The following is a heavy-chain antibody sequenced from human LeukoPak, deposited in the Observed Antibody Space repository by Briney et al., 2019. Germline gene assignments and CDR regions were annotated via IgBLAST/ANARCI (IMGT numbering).Heavy chain of an antibody. J-gene: IGHJ4*02. CDR1: GYKFTNYW. CDR2: IYPRDSDT. CDR3: ARQGGPPHY. V-gene: IGHV5-51*01. D-gene: IGHD3-16*01. Sequence: GESLKISCKGSGYKFTNYWIAWVRQMPGQGLEWLGIIYPRDSDTRYSPSFQGQVSISVDTSIDTAYLQWSSVKASDTAMYYCARQGGPPHYWGQGTLVTVSS.